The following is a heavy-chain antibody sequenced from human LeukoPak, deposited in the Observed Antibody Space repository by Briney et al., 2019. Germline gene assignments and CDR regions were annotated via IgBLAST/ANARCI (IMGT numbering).Heavy chain of an antibody. CDR2: IYHSGST. D-gene: IGHD1-26*01. CDR3: ARVPMGASYYYMDV. J-gene: IGHJ6*03. CDR1: GASISRGGYY. Sequence: SETLSLTCTVSGASISRGGYYWSWIRQHPGKGLEWIGYIYHSGSTYYSPSLKSRVTISVDTSKNQFSLNLSSVTAADTAVYYCARVPMGASYYYMDVWGRGTTVTVSS. V-gene: IGHV4-31*03.